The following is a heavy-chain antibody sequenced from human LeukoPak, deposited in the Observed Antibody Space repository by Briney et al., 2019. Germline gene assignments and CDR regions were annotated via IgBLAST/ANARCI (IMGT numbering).Heavy chain of an antibody. CDR3: ARVTTVIPDAFDI. CDR2: ISYEGRVK. D-gene: IGHD4-17*01. J-gene: IGHJ3*02. Sequence: PGRSLRLSCAVSGFTFSNCSMHWVRQAPGKNVEWEAAISYEGRVKNYADSVKGRFTISRDNSKNTMYLQMNSLKPEDTAVYYCARVTTVIPDAFDIWGQGRMVTVSS. CDR1: GFTFSNCS. V-gene: IGHV3-30*04.